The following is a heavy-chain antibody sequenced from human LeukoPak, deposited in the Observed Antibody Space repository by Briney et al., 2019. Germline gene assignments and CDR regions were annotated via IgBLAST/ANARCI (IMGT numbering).Heavy chain of an antibody. CDR1: GIIFSNYW. CDR2: INRDGSST. CDR3: GRGELPAAVDC. D-gene: IGHD2-2*01. V-gene: IGHV3-74*01. J-gene: IGHJ4*02. Sequence: TGGSLRLSCAASGIIFSNYWMHWVRQAPGKGLVWVSRINRDGSSTSYADSVKGRFTISRDNAKNTLYLQMNSLRVEDTAVYYCGRGELPAAVDCWGQGTLVTVSS.